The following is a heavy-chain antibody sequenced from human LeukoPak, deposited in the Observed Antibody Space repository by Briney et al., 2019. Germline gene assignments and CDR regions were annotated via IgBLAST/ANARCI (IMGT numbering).Heavy chain of an antibody. CDR2: IYYSGST. CDR3: ARGSPWDFWSGPNWFDP. CDR1: GGSISSGGYY. D-gene: IGHD3-3*01. J-gene: IGHJ5*02. V-gene: IGHV4-31*03. Sequence: PSETLSLTCTVSGGSISSGGYYWSWIRQHPGKGLEWIGYIYYSGSTYYNPSLKSRVTISVDTSKNQFSLKLSSVTAADTAVYYCARGSPWDFWSGPNWFDPWGQGTLVTVSS.